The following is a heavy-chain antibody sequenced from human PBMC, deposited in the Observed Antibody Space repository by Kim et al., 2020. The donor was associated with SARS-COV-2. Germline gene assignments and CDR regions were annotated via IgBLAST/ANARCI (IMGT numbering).Heavy chain of an antibody. Sequence: GGSLRLSCAPSGFTFSSYAMSWVRQAPGKGLEWVSAISGSGGSTYYADSVKGRFTISRDNSKNTLYLQMNSLRAEDTAVYYCAKGGGYSNPTGGYYYYYGMDVWGQGTTVTVSS. CDR2: ISGSGGST. CDR3: AKGGGYSNPTGGYYYYYGMDV. CDR1: GFTFSSYA. J-gene: IGHJ6*02. V-gene: IGHV3-23*01. D-gene: IGHD4-4*01.